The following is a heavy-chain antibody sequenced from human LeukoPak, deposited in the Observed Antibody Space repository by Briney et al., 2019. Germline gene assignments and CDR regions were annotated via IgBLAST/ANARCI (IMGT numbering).Heavy chain of an antibody. D-gene: IGHD2-2*01. V-gene: IGHV4-39*01. CDR2: IYYSGST. J-gene: IGHJ4*02. CDR1: GGSISSSSYY. CDR3: ARHVPVGISSFDY. Sequence: SETLSLTCTVSGGSISSSSYYWGWIRQPPGKGLEWIGSIYYSGSTYYNPSLKSRVTISVDTSKNQFSLKLSSVTAADTAVYYCARHVPVGISSFDYWGQGTLVSVSA.